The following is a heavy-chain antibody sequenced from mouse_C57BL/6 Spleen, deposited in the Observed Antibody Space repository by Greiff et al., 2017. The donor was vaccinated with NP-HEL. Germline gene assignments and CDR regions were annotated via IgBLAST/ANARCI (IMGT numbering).Heavy chain of an antibody. CDR3: ARRALYGSSYDYAMDY. D-gene: IGHD1-1*01. CDR1: GFTFSDYG. CDR2: ISSGSSTI. V-gene: IGHV5-17*01. J-gene: IGHJ4*01. Sequence: EVQVVESGGGLVKPGGSLKLSCAASGFTFSDYGMHWVRQAPEKGLAWVAYISSGSSTIYYADTVKGRFTISRDNAKNTLFLQMTSLRSEDTAMYYCARRALYGSSYDYAMDYWGQGTSVTVSS.